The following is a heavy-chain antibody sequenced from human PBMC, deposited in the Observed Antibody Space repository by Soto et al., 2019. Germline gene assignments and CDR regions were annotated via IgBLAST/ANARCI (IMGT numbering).Heavy chain of an antibody. CDR2: INPATGAA. CDR3: ARGGGVGVAGSAAFDM. D-gene: IGHD3-3*01. V-gene: IGHV1-2*02. J-gene: IGHJ3*02. Sequence: QLHLVQSGAVVKKPGASVTVSCSASGYPVTAYYMHWVRQAPGRGLEWMGGINPATGAAKYTQTFQGRVTMTRDTSTSTVFMELSGLTSGDTAVFYCARGGGVGVAGSAAFDMWGQGTLVTVS. CDR1: GYPVTAYY.